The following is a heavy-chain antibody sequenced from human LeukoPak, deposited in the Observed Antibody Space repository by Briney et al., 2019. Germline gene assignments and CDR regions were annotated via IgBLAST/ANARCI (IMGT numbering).Heavy chain of an antibody. D-gene: IGHD2/OR15-2a*01. CDR3: ARGGLSMQRRDLFDI. CDR2: ISASPYI. Sequence: GGSLRLSCAASGFTFSSYSMNWARQAPGKGLEWVSSISASPYIYYADSVKDRFTISRDDSKNSLYLQMNSLRSEDTAVYYCARGGLSMQRRDLFDIWGQGTLATVSS. V-gene: IGHV3-21*01. J-gene: IGHJ3*02. CDR1: GFTFSSYS.